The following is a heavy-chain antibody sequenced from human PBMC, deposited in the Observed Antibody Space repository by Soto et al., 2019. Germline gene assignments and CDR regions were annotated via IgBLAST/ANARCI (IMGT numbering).Heavy chain of an antibody. J-gene: IGHJ4*02. CDR1: GFTFSTYW. D-gene: IGHD1-26*01. V-gene: IGHV3-7*03. Sequence: EVQLVESGGGLVQPGGSLRLSCVVSGFTFSTYWMSWVRQAPGKGLEWVANIKEDGSEKYYLDSVKGRFTIYRDNAKNSLYLQMNSLRTDDTAVYYCARDKLVGPTTLDYWGQGTLVTVSS. CDR2: IKEDGSEK. CDR3: ARDKLVGPTTLDY.